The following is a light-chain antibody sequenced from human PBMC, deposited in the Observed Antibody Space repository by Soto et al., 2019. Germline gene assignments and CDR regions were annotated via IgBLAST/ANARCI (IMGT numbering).Light chain of an antibody. CDR3: QEYNNYWT. CDR2: DAS. Sequence: DIHMTQSPSTLSASVGDRVTITCRASQSISYWLAWFQQKPGKAPKVLIYDASSLESGVPSRFSASGSGTEFTLTISSLHPDDFATYYCQEYNNYWTFGQGTKVDIK. V-gene: IGKV1-5*01. CDR1: QSISYW. J-gene: IGKJ1*01.